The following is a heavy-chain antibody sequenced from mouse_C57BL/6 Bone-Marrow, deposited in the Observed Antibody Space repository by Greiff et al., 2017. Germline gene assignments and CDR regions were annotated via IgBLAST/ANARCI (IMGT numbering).Heavy chain of an antibody. Sequence: VQLQQSGPELVRPGDSVKLSCTASGFYIKDDYMHWVKQRPEQGLEWIGRIDPENGDTECASQFLGKGTITADTSSNTAYILLSTLTSADTDVYYCTTWGYFDVWGTGTTVTVSP. CDR1: GFYIKDDY. CDR2: IDPENGDT. J-gene: IGHJ1*03. CDR3: TTWGYFDV. V-gene: IGHV14-4*01.